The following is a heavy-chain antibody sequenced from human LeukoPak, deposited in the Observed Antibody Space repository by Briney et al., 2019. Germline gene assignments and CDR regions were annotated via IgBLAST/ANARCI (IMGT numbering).Heavy chain of an antibody. D-gene: IGHD4-23*01. CDR3: ARDLATVVTHDY. J-gene: IGHJ4*02. CDR1: GLTFSIYS. CDR2: ISSSRSYI. Sequence: PGGSLRLSCAASGLTFSIYSMNWVRQAPGKGLEWVSSISSSRSYIYYADSVKGRFTISRDNAKNSLYLQMNSLRAEDTAVYYCARDLATVVTHDYWGQGTLVTVSS. V-gene: IGHV3-21*01.